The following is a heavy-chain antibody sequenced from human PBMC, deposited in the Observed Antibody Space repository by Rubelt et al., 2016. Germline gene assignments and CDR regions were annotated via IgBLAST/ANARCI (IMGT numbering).Heavy chain of an antibody. Sequence: GGSLRLSCAASEFLFSTYHMPWVRPTTGKRLEWVSNIGTPGDHHYADSVKGRVTLSRENAKNSLYLQMNTLRPGDTAVYYCARESFTVVDGVYYYYGMDVWGQGTTVTVSS. CDR1: EFLFSTYH. J-gene: IGHJ6*02. D-gene: IGHD4-23*01. V-gene: IGHV3-13*05. CDR3: ARESFTVVDGVYYYYGMDV. CDR2: IGTPGDH.